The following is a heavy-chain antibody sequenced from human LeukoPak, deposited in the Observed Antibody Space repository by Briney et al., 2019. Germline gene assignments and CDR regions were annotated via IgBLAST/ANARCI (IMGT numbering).Heavy chain of an antibody. D-gene: IGHD3-22*01. CDR1: GYTFTSYD. V-gene: IGHV1-69*06. CDR2: IIPIFGTA. Sequence: SVKVSCKASGYTFTSYDINWVRQATGQGLEWMGGIIPIFGTANYAQKFQGRVTITADKSTSTAYMELSSLRSEDTAVYYCARAVDSRVVITNAFDIWGQGTMVTVSS. J-gene: IGHJ3*02. CDR3: ARAVDSRVVITNAFDI.